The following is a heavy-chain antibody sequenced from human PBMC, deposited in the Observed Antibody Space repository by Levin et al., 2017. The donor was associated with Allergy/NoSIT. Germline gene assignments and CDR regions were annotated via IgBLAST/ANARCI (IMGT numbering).Heavy chain of an antibody. D-gene: IGHD6-13*01. J-gene: IGHJ3*02. V-gene: IGHV1-2*02. Sequence: GGSLRLSCKASGYTFSGYYLYWVRQAPGQGLEWMGWINPNSGGTNYEQRFQGRVTMTRDTSINTSYLELSRLRSDDTAVYYCARDALGYTSSWFPNAFDIWGQGTMVTVSS. CDR1: GYTFSGYY. CDR2: INPNSGGT. CDR3: ARDALGYTSSWFPNAFDI.